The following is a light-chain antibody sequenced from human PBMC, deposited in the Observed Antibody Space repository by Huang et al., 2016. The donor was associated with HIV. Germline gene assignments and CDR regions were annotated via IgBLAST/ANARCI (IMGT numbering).Light chain of an antibody. CDR1: QSVSSN. CDR2: VAS. V-gene: IGKV3-15*01. J-gene: IGKJ5*01. CDR3: QQYNSWPPIT. Sequence: EIVMTQSPATLSVSPGERATLSCRASQSVSSNLAWSQQKPGQAPRLLIYVASARATGIPARFSGSGSGTEFTLTISSLQSEDFALYYCQQYNSWPPITFGQGTRLEIK.